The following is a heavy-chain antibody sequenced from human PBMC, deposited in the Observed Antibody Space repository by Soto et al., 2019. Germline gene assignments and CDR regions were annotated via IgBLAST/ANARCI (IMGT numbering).Heavy chain of an antibody. V-gene: IGHV3-23*01. CDR1: GFTFSSYA. J-gene: IGHJ4*02. D-gene: IGHD3-3*01. Sequence: PGGSLRLSCAASGFTFSSYAMGWVRQAPGKGLEWVSAISGSGGSTYYADSVKGRFTISRDNSKNTLYLQMNSLRAEDTAVYYCAKGSTIFGVVIRRYYFDYWGQGTLVTVSS. CDR3: AKGSTIFGVVIRRYYFDY. CDR2: ISGSGGST.